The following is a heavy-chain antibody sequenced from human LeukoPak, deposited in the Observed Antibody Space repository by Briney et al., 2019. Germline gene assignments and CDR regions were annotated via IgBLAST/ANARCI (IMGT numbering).Heavy chain of an antibody. Sequence: GGSLRLSCAASGFTFSSYGFHWVRQAPGKGLEWVAVVWYDGNKKYYADSVKGRLTVSKDNSKNTLYLQMNSLRAEDTAVYSCTRDRQGPKLYEMHVWGQGTTVTVSS. CDR2: VWYDGNKK. CDR3: TRDRQGPKLYEMHV. D-gene: IGHD3-10*01. CDR1: GFTFSSYG. V-gene: IGHV3-33*01. J-gene: IGHJ6*02.